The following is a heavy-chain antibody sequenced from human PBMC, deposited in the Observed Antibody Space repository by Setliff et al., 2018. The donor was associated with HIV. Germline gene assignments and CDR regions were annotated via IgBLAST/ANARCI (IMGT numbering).Heavy chain of an antibody. CDR3: ARDCRVGWVFTYGMDV. V-gene: IGHV1-69*13. CDR2: IIPIFGTA. D-gene: IGHD6-13*01. CDR1: GGTFSSYA. Sequence: SVKVSCKASGGTFSSYAISWVRQAPGQGLEWMGWIIPIFGTANYAQKFQGRVTITADESTSTAYRELSSLRYEDTAVYYCARDCRVGWVFTYGMDVWGQGTTVTVS. J-gene: IGHJ6*02.